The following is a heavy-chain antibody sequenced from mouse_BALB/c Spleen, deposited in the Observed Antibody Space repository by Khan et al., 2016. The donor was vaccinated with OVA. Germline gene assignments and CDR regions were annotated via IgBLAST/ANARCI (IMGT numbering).Heavy chain of an antibody. V-gene: IGHV1-85*01. CDR2: MFPGDGST. J-gene: IGHJ3*01. CDR3: ARGGYGGFAY. CDR1: GYTFTSYD. D-gene: IGHD2-14*01. Sequence: QVQLKESEAELVKPGASVKLSCKASGYTFTSYDINWVRQRPEQGLEWIGWMFPGDGSTKYNENFKGKATLTTDKSSSTAYMQLSRLTSEDSGAYFCARGGYGGFAYWGQGTLVTVSA.